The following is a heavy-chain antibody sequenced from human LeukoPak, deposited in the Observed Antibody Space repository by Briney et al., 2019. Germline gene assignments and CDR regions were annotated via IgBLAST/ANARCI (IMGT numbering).Heavy chain of an antibody. V-gene: IGHV1-69*05. CDR1: VDTFFIIA. J-gene: IGHJ3*02. CDR2: VIQMFSTP. D-gene: IGHD3-3*01. CDR3: ARGSITIFGVLIGDALDI. Sequence: SLKVSSKSSVDTFFIIAIYWVRHAPGQGVGWMGGVIQMFSTPSYAESFQGRVKITTDEAPSTAYREKTTMRSEHTAIYYCARGSITIFGVLIGDALDIWGQGKMVTVSS.